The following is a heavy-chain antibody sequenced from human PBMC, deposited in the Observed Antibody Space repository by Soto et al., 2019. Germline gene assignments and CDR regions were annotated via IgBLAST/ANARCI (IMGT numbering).Heavy chain of an antibody. D-gene: IGHD3-3*01. Sequence: SETLSLTCTVSGGSISSYYWSWIRQPPGKGLEWIGYIYYSGSTNYNPSLKSRVTISVDTSKNQFSLKLSSVTAADTAVYYCARFTIFGVVKYFDYWGQGTLVTVSS. CDR3: ARFTIFGVVKYFDY. CDR1: GGSISSYY. V-gene: IGHV4-59*08. CDR2: IYYSGST. J-gene: IGHJ4*02.